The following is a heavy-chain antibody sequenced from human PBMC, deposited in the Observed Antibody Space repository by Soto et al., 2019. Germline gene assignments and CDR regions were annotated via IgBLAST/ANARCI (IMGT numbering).Heavy chain of an antibody. CDR3: ARDRKGIGL. Sequence: SETLSLTCAVYGGSFSGYYWSWIRQPPGKGLEWIGEINHSGSTNYNPSLKSRITIPVDTSKNQFSLKVNSVTAADTAVYYCARDRKGIGLWGQGTLVTVSS. CDR2: INHSGST. D-gene: IGHD1-26*01. CDR1: GGSFSGYY. J-gene: IGHJ4*02. V-gene: IGHV4-34*01.